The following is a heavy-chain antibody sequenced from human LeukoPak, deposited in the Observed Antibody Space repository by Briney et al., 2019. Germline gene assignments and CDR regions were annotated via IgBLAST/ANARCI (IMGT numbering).Heavy chain of an antibody. CDR1: GFTFSDYY. CDR2: ISGSGGST. CDR3: AKVYYYDSSGYPVGDY. V-gene: IGHV3-23*01. D-gene: IGHD3-22*01. J-gene: IGHJ4*02. Sequence: GGSLRLSCAASGFTFSDYYMSWIRQAPGKGLEWVSAISGSGGSTYYADSVKGRFTISRDNSKNTLYLQMNSLRAEDTAVYYCAKVYYYDSSGYPVGDYWGQGTLVTVSS.